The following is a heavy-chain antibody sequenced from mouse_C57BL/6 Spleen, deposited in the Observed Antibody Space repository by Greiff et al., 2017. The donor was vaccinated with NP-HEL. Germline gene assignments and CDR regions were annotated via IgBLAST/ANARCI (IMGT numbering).Heavy chain of an antibody. CDR2: IWSGGST. CDR3: ASPRDDGYCLDY. Sequence: VQLQQSGPGLVQPSQSLSITCTVSGFSLTSYGVHWVRQSPGKGLEWLGVIWSGGSTDYNAAFISRLSISKDNSKSQVFFKMNSLQADDTAIYYCASPRDDGYCLDYWGQGTTLTVSS. CDR1: GFSLTSYG. V-gene: IGHV2-2*01. J-gene: IGHJ2*01. D-gene: IGHD2-3*01.